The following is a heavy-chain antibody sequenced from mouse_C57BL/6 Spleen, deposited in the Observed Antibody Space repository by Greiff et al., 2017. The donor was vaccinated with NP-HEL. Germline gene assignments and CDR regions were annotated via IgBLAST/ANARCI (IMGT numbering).Heavy chain of an antibody. CDR2: INPSSGYT. D-gene: IGHD2-4*01. CDR3: ARNFYYDYDWFAY. Sequence: VKLQQSGAELARPGASVKMSCKASGYTFTSYTMHWVKQRPGQGLEWIGYINPSSGYTKYNQKFKDKATLTADKSSSTAYMQLSSLTSEDSAVYYCARNFYYDYDWFAYWGQGTLVTVSA. CDR1: GYTFTSYT. J-gene: IGHJ3*01. V-gene: IGHV1-4*01.